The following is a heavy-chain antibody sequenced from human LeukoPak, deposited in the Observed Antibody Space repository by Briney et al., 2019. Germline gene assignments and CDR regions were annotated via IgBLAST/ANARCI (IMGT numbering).Heavy chain of an antibody. J-gene: IGHJ4*02. CDR3: AKAGDFWSGPIDY. D-gene: IGHD3-3*01. CDR1: GFTFSSYA. Sequence: GGSLRHSCAASGFTFSSYAMSWVRQAPGKGLEWVSAISGSGGSTYYADSVKGRFTISRDNSKNTLYLQMNSLRAEDTAVYYCAKAGDFWSGPIDYWGQGTLVTVSS. CDR2: ISGSGGST. V-gene: IGHV3-23*01.